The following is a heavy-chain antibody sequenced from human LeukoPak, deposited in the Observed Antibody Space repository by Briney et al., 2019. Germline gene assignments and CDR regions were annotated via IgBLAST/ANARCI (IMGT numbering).Heavy chain of an antibody. Sequence: PSETLSLTCTVSGDSLTNFYWSWIRQPPGKGLEWVASIFDNGSTNDNRSLKSRVTISLDTSNNQFSLTVNSVTAADTAVYYCAREGRSGSSWFLANWGQGVLVTVSS. CDR3: AREGRSGSSWFLAN. J-gene: IGHJ4*02. V-gene: IGHV4-59*01. CDR1: GDSLTNFY. CDR2: IFDNGST. D-gene: IGHD6-13*01.